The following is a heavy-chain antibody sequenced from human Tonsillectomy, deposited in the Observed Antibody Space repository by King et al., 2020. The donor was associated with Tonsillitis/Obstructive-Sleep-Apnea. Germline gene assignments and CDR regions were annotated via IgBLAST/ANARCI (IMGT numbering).Heavy chain of an antibody. V-gene: IGHV6-1*01. CDR2: TFYRSKWYQ. CDR3: ASLETWEWLVLDY. J-gene: IGHJ4*02. CDR1: GDSVSTNRAA. Sequence: VQLQQSGPGLVEPSQTLSLTCAISGDSVSTNRAAWSWIRQSPSRGLEWLGRTFYRSKWYQDYAVSVDGRISVNPDTSKNQFSLQLNSVTPDDTAVYYCASLETWEWLVLDYWGQEILVTVSS. D-gene: IGHD6-19*01.